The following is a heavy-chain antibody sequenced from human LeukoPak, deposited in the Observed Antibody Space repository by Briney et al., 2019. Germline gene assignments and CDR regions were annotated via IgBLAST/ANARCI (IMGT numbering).Heavy chain of an antibody. V-gene: IGHV3-30*10. D-gene: IGHD3-3*02. J-gene: IGHJ6*03. CDR3: APTRGIFFYMDF. CDR1: GFAFDTNV. Sequence: PGGSLRLSCSGSGFAFDTNVMHWVRQAPGKGQEWVAVISHDGSNTIYTESVQGRFTISRDNSKNTVFLQMSRLRPEDTAVYYCAPTRGIFFYMDFWGKGATVIVSS. CDR2: ISHDGSNT.